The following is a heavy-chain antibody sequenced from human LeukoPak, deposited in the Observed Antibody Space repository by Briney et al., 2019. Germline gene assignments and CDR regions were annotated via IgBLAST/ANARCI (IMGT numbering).Heavy chain of an antibody. J-gene: IGHJ4*02. Sequence: PGGSLTLSCAASGFTFDDYAMHWVRQAPGKGLEWVSAITWNSGSIRYADSVKGRFTISRDNAKNSLYLQMNSLRPEDTALYYCAKGSGAFIAAATPYFDYWGQGPLVGVSS. CDR3: AKGSGAFIAAATPYFDY. V-gene: IGHV3-9*01. CDR2: ITWNSGSI. CDR1: GFTFDDYA. D-gene: IGHD6-25*01.